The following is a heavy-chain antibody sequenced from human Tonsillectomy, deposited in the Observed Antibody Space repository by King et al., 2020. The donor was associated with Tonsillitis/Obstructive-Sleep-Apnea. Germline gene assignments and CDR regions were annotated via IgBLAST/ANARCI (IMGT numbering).Heavy chain of an antibody. V-gene: IGHV3-30*04. CDR2: ISYDGSDK. CDR1: GFTFSSFA. CDR3: PRDTPPDGLPGTVYYYYYYMDV. Sequence: VQLVESGGGVVQPGRSLRLSCAVSGFTFSSFAMHWVRQAPGKGLEWLSVISYDGSDKYYADSVKGRVTITRDNSKNTLYLQMNSLRTEDTAVYYCPRDTPPDGLPGTVYYYYYYMDVWGKGTTVTVSS. J-gene: IGHJ6*03. D-gene: IGHD2-2*01.